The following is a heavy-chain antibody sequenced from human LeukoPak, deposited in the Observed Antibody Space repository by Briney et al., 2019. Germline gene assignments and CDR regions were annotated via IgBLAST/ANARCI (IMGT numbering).Heavy chain of an antibody. CDR3: ARDLELTYYDSSGYDY. Sequence: GGSLRLSCAASEFTFSAYWMRWVRQVPGKGLVWVSRINGDGSSTSYADSVKGRFTISRDNAKNMLYLQMNSLRAEDTAVYYCARDLELTYYDSSGYDYWGQGTPVTVSS. J-gene: IGHJ4*02. V-gene: IGHV3-74*01. D-gene: IGHD3-22*01. CDR2: INGDGSST. CDR1: EFTFSAYW.